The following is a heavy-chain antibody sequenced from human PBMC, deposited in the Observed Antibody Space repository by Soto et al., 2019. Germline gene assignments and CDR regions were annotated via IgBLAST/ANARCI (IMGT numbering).Heavy chain of an antibody. CDR2: ISAYNGNT. Sequence: ASVKVSWKASGYTFTSYGISWVRQAPGQGLEWMGWISAYNGNTNYAQKLQGRVTMTTDTSTSTAYMELRSLRSDDTAVYYCARDCSSTSCSRIFDYWGQGTLVTVSS. CDR1: GYTFTSYG. J-gene: IGHJ4*02. D-gene: IGHD2-2*01. V-gene: IGHV1-18*01. CDR3: ARDCSSTSCSRIFDY.